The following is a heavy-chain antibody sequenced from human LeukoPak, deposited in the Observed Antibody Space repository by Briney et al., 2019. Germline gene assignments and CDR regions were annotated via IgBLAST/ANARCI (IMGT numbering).Heavy chain of an antibody. CDR3: AKLSHEYLGYHYGVDV. Sequence: GGSLRLSCAASGFTFRSYAMSWVRQAPGKGLEWVSAISGSGGSTYYADSVKGRFTISRDNSKNTLDLQMNNLRAEDTAVYYCAKLSHEYLGYHYGVDVWGQGTTVTVSS. CDR1: GFTFRSYA. D-gene: IGHD2/OR15-2a*01. V-gene: IGHV3-23*01. J-gene: IGHJ6*02. CDR2: ISGSGGST.